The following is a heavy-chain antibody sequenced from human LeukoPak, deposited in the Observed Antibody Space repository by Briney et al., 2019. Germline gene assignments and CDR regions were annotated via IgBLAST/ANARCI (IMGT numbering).Heavy chain of an antibody. CDR2: INPSGGST. J-gene: IGHJ4*02. CDR1: GYTFINYY. CDR3: ARASNWYPFDY. V-gene: IGHV1-46*01. Sequence: ASVKVSCKASGYTFINYYMHWVRQAPGQGLEWMGIINPSGGSTTYAQKIQGRVTLTRDTSTSTVYMELSSLRSEDTAVYYCARASNWYPFDYWGQGTLVTVSS. D-gene: IGHD6-13*01.